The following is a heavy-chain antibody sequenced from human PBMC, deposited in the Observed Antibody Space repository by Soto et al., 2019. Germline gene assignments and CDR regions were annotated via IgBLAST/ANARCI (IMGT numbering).Heavy chain of an antibody. CDR3: ARHFLTGYYPYYFDY. V-gene: IGHV4-39*01. J-gene: IGHJ4*02. CDR2: IYYSGST. CDR1: GGSISSSSYY. D-gene: IGHD3-9*01. Sequence: SETLSLSCTVSGGSISSSSYYWGWIRQPPGKGLEWIGSIYYSGSTYYNPSLKSRVTISVDTSKNQFSLKLSSVTAADTAVYYCARHFLTGYYPYYFDYWGQGTLVTVSS.